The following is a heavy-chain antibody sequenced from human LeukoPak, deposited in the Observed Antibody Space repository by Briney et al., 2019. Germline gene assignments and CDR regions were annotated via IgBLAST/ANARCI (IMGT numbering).Heavy chain of an antibody. Sequence: GGSLRLSCAASGFTFSNYAMSWVRQARGKGLEWVSSISGSGGSTYYADSVKGRFTISRDNSENTLYLQMNSLRAEDTAVYYCASRQRGGFDTWGQGTMVPVSS. CDR2: ISGSGGST. D-gene: IGHD1-1*01. J-gene: IGHJ3*02. V-gene: IGHV3-23*01. CDR3: ASRQRGGFDT. CDR1: GFTFSNYA.